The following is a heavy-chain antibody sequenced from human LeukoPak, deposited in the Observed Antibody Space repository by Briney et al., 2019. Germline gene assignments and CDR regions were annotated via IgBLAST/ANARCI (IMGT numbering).Heavy chain of an antibody. V-gene: IGHV1-2*02. D-gene: IGHD1-7*01. CDR3: ARGEWTGTTLRAFDY. J-gene: IGHJ4*02. CDR2: INPNSGGT. CDR1: GYTFTGYY. Sequence: ASVKVSCKASGYTFTGYYMHWVRQAPGQGLEWMGWINPNSGGTNYAQKFQGRVTMTRDTSISTAYMELSRLRSDDTAVYYCARGEWTGTTLRAFDYWGQGTLVTVSS.